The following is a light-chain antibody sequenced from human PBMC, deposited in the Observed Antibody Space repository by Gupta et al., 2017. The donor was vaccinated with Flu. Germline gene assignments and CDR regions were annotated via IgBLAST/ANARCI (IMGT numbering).Light chain of an antibody. V-gene: IGKV3-20*01. Sequence: DIVLTQSPGTLSLSPVERATLSCRASQSVSSSYLAWYQQKPGQAPRLIIYGASSRATSTPDRFSGSGCGTDFTLTISRLEHEDFAVYYCQQNGSSPWTFGQGTKVEIK. CDR2: GAS. CDR3: QQNGSSPWT. CDR1: QSVSSSY. J-gene: IGKJ1*01.